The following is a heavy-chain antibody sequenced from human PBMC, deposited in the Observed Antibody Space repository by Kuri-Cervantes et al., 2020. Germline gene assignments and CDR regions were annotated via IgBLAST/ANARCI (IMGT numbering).Heavy chain of an antibody. D-gene: IGHD3-22*01. CDR2: IGTAGDT. J-gene: IGHJ4*02. V-gene: IGHV3-13*01. Sequence: GESLKISCAASGFTFSSYDMHWVRQATGKGLEWVSAIGTAGDTYYPGSVKGRFTISRDNSKNTLYLQMNSLRAEDTAVYYCAKDSSGSFYFDYWGQGTLVTVSS. CDR1: GFTFSSYD. CDR3: AKDSSGSFYFDY.